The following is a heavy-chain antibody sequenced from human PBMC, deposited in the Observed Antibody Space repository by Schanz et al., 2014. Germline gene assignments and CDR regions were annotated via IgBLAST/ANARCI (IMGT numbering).Heavy chain of an antibody. CDR3: STDLTAVDYDAIGL. J-gene: IGHJ3*01. D-gene: IGHD4-17*01. V-gene: IGHV3-15*01. Sequence: VQLVESGGDLVKPGGSLRLSCEASGFTFSNYGMNWVRQAPGKGLEWVGRIKSKVDGGTTDNAAPVQGRFTTSRDDSKNTLHLQMNSLKTEDTAVYYCSTDLTAVDYDAIGLWGQGTMVTVSS. CDR1: GFTFSNYG. CDR2: IKSKVDGGTT.